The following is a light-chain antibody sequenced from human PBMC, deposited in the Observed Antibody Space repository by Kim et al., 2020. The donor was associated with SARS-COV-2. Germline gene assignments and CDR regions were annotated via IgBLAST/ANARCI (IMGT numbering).Light chain of an antibody. V-gene: IGLV2-14*01. CDR1: SSDIGGYNY. CDR2: EVS. CDR3: SSYTSISTLV. Sequence: QSVLTQPASVSGSPGQSITISCTGTSSDIGGYNYVSWYQHHPGKAPKLMIYEVSNRPSGVSNRFSGSKSGNTASLTISGLQSEDEADYYCSSYTSISTLVFGGGTQLTVL. J-gene: IGLJ2*01.